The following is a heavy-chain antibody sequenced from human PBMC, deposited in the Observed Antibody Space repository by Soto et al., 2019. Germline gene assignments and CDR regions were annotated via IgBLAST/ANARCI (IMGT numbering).Heavy chain of an antibody. Sequence: ASVKVSCKASGYTFTSYGISWVRQAPGQGLEWMGWISAYNGNTNYAQKLQGRVTKTTDTSTSTAYMELRSLRSDDTAVYYCARDYPHYDFWSGYYLWFDPWGQGTLVTVSS. J-gene: IGHJ5*02. V-gene: IGHV1-18*01. CDR2: ISAYNGNT. CDR1: GYTFTSYG. CDR3: ARDYPHYDFWSGYYLWFDP. D-gene: IGHD3-3*01.